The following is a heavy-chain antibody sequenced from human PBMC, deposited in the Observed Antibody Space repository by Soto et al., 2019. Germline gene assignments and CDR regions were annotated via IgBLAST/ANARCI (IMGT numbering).Heavy chain of an antibody. CDR3: ARDYYGSGSYPYY. Sequence: EVQLVESGGGLVQPGGSLRLSCAASGFTFSSYSMNWVRQAPGKGLEWVSYISSRSSTIYYADSVKGRFTISRDNAKNSLYLQMYSLRAEDTAVYYCARDYYGSGSYPYYWGQGTLVTVSS. J-gene: IGHJ4*02. D-gene: IGHD3-10*01. CDR2: ISSRSSTI. V-gene: IGHV3-48*01. CDR1: GFTFSSYS.